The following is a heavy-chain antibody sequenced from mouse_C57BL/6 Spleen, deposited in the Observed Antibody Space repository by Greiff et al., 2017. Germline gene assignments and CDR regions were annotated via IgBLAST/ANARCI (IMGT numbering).Heavy chain of an antibody. Sequence: QVQLQQSGAELARPGASVKLSCKASGYTFTSYGISWVKQRTGQGLEWIGDIYPRSGNTYYNEKFKGKATLTAEKYSSTAYMELRRLTSEDSAVYFCAYITTVIATPSYAMDYWGQGTSVTVSS. CDR1: GYTFTSYG. CDR2: IYPRSGNT. V-gene: IGHV1-81*01. CDR3: AYITTVIATPSYAMDY. J-gene: IGHJ4*01. D-gene: IGHD1-1*01.